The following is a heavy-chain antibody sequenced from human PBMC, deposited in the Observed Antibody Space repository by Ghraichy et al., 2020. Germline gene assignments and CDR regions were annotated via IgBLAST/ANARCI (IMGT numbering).Heavy chain of an antibody. J-gene: IGHJ2*01. CDR2: INSEGTTT. V-gene: IGHV3-74*01. CDR1: GFCFSGYW. D-gene: IGHD2-21*01. Sequence: LSLTCAASGFCFSGYWMHWVRHGLGKGLMWVSRINSEGTTTRYADSVEGGFTISRDNAKKTLYLQMNSLRAEDTAVYYCARGRSAEVWSEYYFDYWGRGTLVIVSS. CDR3: ARGRSAEVWSEYYFDY.